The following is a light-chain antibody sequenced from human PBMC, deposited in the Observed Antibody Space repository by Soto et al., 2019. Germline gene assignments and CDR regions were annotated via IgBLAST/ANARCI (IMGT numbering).Light chain of an antibody. CDR3: QQYGSSPRT. V-gene: IGKV3-20*01. J-gene: IGKJ1*01. Sequence: EIVLTQSPGTLSLSPGEIASFSFMASQSVSSNYLAWYQQKPGQAPRLLIYGAFKRATGIPDRFSGSGSGTDFTLTISRMEPEDFAVYCCQQYGSSPRTFGQGTKVDIK. CDR1: QSVSSNY. CDR2: GAF.